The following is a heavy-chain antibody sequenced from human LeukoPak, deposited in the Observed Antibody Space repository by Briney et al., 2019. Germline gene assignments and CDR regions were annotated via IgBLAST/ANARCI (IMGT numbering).Heavy chain of an antibody. J-gene: IGHJ6*02. CDR3: ARLEVGYYGSGSYYNHHYYYGMGV. Sequence: GESLKISCKGSGYSFTYYWIGWVREMPGKGLEWMGIIYPGDSDTRYRPSFQGQVTISVDKSISTAYLQWSSLKASDTAMYYCARLEVGYYGSGSYYNHHYYYGMGVWGQGTTVTVSS. D-gene: IGHD3-10*01. V-gene: IGHV5-51*01. CDR1: GYSFTYYW. CDR2: IYPGDSDT.